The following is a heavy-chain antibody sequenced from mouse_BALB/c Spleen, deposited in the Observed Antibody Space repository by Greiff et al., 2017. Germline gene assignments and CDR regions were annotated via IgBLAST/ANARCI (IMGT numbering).Heavy chain of an antibody. D-gene: IGHD1-3*01. CDR2: IDPSDSET. CDR1: GYTFTSYW. V-gene: IGHV1-69*02. CDR3: ARGLNYFDY. Sequence: VQLQQSGAELVKPGAPVKLSCKASGYTFTSYWMNWVKQRPGRGLEWIGRIDPSDSETHYNQKFKDKATLTVDKSSSTAYIQLSSLTSEDSAVYYCARGLNYFDYWGQGTTLTVSS. J-gene: IGHJ2*01.